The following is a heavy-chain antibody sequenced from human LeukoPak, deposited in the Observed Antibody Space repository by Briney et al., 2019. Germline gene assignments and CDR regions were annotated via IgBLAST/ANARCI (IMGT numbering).Heavy chain of an antibody. J-gene: IGHJ4*02. CDR3: ARVPPDFWSGPDSNFDY. V-gene: IGHV4-38-2*02. CDR1: GYSISSGYY. CDR2: IYHSGST. D-gene: IGHD3-3*01. Sequence: SETLSLTCTVSGYSISSGYYWGWIRQPPGKGLEWIGSIYHSGSTYYNPSLKSRVTISVDTSKNQFSLKLSSVTAADTAVYYCARVPPDFWSGPDSNFDYWGQGTLVTVSS.